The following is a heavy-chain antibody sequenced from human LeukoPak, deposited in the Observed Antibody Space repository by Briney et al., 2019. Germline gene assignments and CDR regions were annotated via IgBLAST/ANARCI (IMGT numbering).Heavy chain of an antibody. D-gene: IGHD2-2*01. J-gene: IGHJ6*04. CDR1: GFTFSSYE. CDR3: ARGPCSSTSCQDSFDYYYYGMDV. CDR2: ISSSGNTI. V-gene: IGHV3-48*03. Sequence: GGSLRLSCAASGFTFSSYEMNWVRQAPGKGLEWVSYISSSGNTIYYADSVKGRFTISRDNAKNSLYLQMNSLRAEDTAVYYCARGPCSSTSCQDSFDYYYYGMDVWGKGTTVTVSS.